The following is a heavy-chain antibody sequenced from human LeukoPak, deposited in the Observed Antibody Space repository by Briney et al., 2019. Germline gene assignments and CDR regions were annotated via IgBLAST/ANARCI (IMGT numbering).Heavy chain of an antibody. V-gene: IGHV4-39*02. CDR3: ARDSYGSGSYYSFDY. Sequence: SETLSLTCNVSGGSISSSFYYWGWIRQPPGKGLEWIGSIYYSGSTYYNPSLKSRVTISVDTSKNQFSLELSSVAAADTAVYYCARDSYGSGSYYSFDYWGQGTLVTVSS. D-gene: IGHD3-10*01. J-gene: IGHJ4*02. CDR2: IYYSGST. CDR1: GGSISSSFYY.